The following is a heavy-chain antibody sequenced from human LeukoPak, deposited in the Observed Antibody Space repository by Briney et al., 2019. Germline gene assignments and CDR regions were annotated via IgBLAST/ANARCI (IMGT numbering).Heavy chain of an antibody. D-gene: IGHD2-21*02. CDR3: ARLRAYCGGDCSSDAFDI. Sequence: PSETLSFTCTVSGGSISSYNWSWLRQPPGKGLEGFGNTYYSRITNYIPALKSRVNVSVDTSKIQCSLKLSSVTAADTAVYYCARLRAYCGGDCSSDAFDIWGQGTMVTVSA. J-gene: IGHJ3*02. CDR2: TYYSRIT. CDR1: GGSISSYN. V-gene: IGHV4-59*08.